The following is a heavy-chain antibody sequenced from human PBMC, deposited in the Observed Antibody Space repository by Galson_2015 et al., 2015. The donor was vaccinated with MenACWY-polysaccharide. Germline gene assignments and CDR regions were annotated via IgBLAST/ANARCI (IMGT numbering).Heavy chain of an antibody. CDR3: AKDRQLNHFDC. Sequence: SLRLSCAASGFTFSNYYMSWVRQAPGKGLEWLGNIKQDGSNQYYVDSVRGRFTFSRDNAKNLLYLQMNSLRDEDTAVYYCAKDRQLNHFDCWGRGTLVS. CDR2: IKQDGSNQ. J-gene: IGHJ4*02. CDR1: GFTFSNYY. V-gene: IGHV3-7*04. D-gene: IGHD1-14*01.